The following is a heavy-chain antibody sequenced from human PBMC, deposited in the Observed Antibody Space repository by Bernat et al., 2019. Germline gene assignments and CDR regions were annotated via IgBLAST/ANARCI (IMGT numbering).Heavy chain of an antibody. CDR2: IKQDGSEK. CDR3: ARTRVVVAATGGAFDI. J-gene: IGHJ3*02. D-gene: IGHD2-15*01. V-gene: IGHV3-7*03. Sequence: EVQLLESGGGLVQPGGSLRLSCAASGFTFSSYWMSWVRQAPGKGLEWVANIKQDGSEKYYVDSVKGRFTISRDNAKNSLYLQMNSLRAEDTAVYYCARTRVVVAATGGAFDIWGQGTMVTVSS. CDR1: GFTFSSYW.